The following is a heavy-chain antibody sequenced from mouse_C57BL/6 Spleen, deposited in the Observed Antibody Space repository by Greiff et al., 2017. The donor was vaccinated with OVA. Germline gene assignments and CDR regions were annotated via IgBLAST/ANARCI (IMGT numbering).Heavy chain of an antibody. V-gene: IGHV1-64*01. CDR3: ARDSSGPRED. Sequence: QVQLQQPGAELVKPGASVKLSCKASGYTFTSYWMHWVKQRPGQGLEWIGMIHPNSGSTNYNEKFKRKATLTVDKSSSTAYMQLSSLTSEDSAVYYGARDSSGPREDWGQGTTLTVSS. CDR2: IHPNSGST. J-gene: IGHJ2*01. CDR1: GYTFTSYW. D-gene: IGHD3-2*02.